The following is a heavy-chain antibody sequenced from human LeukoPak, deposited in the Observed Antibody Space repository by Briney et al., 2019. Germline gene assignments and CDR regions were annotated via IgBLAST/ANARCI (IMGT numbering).Heavy chain of an antibody. CDR2: ISSSSSTI. Sequence: AGGSLRLSCAASGFTFSSYSMNWVRQAPGKGLEWISYISSSSSTIYYADSVKGRFTISRDNAKNSLYLQMNSLRAEDTAVYYCARDGDYGSYYYYYMDVWGKGTTVTVSS. D-gene: IGHD4-17*01. CDR1: GFTFSSYS. J-gene: IGHJ6*03. CDR3: ARDGDYGSYYYYYMDV. V-gene: IGHV3-48*01.